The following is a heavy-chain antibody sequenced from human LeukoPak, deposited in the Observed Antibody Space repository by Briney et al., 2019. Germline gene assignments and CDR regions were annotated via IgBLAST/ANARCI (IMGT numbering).Heavy chain of an antibody. V-gene: IGHV3-30*04. CDR3: ARDQEEMTTIPTSYYYYMDV. CDR1: GFTFSSYA. D-gene: IGHD5-24*01. CDR2: ISYDGSK. J-gene: IGHJ6*03. Sequence: PGGSLRLSCAASGFTFSSYAMHWVRQAPGKGLEWVAVISYDGSKYYADSVKGRFTISRDNAKNSLYLQMNSLRAEDTAVYYCARDQEEMTTIPTSYYYYMDVWGKGTTVTVSS.